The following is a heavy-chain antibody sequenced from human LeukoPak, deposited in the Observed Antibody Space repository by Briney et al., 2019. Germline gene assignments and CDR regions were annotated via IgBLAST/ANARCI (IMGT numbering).Heavy chain of an antibody. CDR1: GGTFSRFT. CDR3: ARDPSYDFWSGYQNWFDP. J-gene: IGHJ5*02. V-gene: IGHV1-69*13. D-gene: IGHD3-3*01. Sequence: ASVKVSCKASGGTFSRFTISWVRQAPGQGFEWMGGITPIFGTANFAQKFQGRVSITADESTSTAFMELSSLRSEDTAVYYCARDPSYDFWSGYQNWFDPWGQGTLVTVSS. CDR2: ITPIFGTA.